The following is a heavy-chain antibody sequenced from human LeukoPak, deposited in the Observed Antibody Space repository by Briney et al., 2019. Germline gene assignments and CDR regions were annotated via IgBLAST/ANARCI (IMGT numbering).Heavy chain of an antibody. CDR1: GGSISSYY. V-gene: IGHV4-4*07. J-gene: IGHJ4*02. Sequence: SDTLSLTCTVSGGSISSYYGSWIRQPAGKGLEWIGRIYTTGSTNYTPSLKSRVTMSSDTSKNQLSLKLTSVTAADTAVYYCARGAGDDLDYWGQGTLVSVSS. CDR3: ARGAGDDLDY. D-gene: IGHD7-27*01. CDR2: IYTTGST.